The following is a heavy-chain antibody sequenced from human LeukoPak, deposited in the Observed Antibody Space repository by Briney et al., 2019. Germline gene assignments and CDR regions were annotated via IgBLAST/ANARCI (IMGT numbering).Heavy chain of an antibody. CDR2: ISPDGRST. J-gene: IGHJ4*02. D-gene: IGHD5-18*01. Sequence: GGSLRLSCAASGFTFSVFWMFWVRHAPGQGLVWVSHISPDGRSTNYADSVKGRFTISRDNARNTLYLQLNSLTAEDTAVYYCAMGYKSAYSWDYWGQGTPVTVSS. V-gene: IGHV3-74*01. CDR3: AMGYKSAYSWDY. CDR1: GFTFSVFW.